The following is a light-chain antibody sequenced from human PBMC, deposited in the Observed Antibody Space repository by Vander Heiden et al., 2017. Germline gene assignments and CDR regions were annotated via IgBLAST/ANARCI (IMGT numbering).Light chain of an antibody. V-gene: IGKV1-39*01. Sequence: DIQMTNSPASLSASVGHRVTITCRASQRISSYVNWYQQKPGQAPNLLINDAASMQSGGPSTFSGSGSGTEFTITISSLQPADYATYYCHQSYSTPFTFGPGTKVEIK. CDR2: DAA. J-gene: IGKJ3*01. CDR1: QRISSY. CDR3: HQSYSTPFT.